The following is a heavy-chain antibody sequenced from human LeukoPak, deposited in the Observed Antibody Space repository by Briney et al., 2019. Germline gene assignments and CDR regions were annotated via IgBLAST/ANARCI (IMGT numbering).Heavy chain of an antibody. CDR3: ARNKKGDRYTYGHDY. CDR2: ISSSSNYI. J-gene: IGHJ4*02. Sequence: GGSLRLSCAASGFTFNSYSMNWVREAPGKGLEWVSSISSSSNYIYYADSVKGRFTISRDNAKNSLYLQMNSLRAEDTAVYYCARNKKGDRYTYGHDYWGQGTLVTVSS. D-gene: IGHD5-18*01. CDR1: GFTFNSYS. V-gene: IGHV3-21*01.